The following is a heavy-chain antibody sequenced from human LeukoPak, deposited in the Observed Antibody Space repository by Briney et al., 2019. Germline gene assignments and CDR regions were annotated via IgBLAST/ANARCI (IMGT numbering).Heavy chain of an antibody. CDR1: GYTFTSYY. CDR2: INPSGGST. CDR3: ARDRPSGPVGSMAYYYFDY. Sequence: ASVKVSCKASGYTFTSYYMHWVRQAPGQGLEWMGIINPSGGSTSYAQKFQGRVTMTRDMSTSTVYMELSSLRSEDTAVYYCARDRPSGPVGSMAYYYFDYWGQGTLVTVSS. J-gene: IGHJ4*02. D-gene: IGHD6-19*01. V-gene: IGHV1-46*01.